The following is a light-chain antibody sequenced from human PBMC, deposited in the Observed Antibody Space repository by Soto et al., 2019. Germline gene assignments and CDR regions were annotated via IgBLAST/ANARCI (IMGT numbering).Light chain of an antibody. V-gene: IGLV2-8*01. CDR3: SSYAGSNNPYV. Sequence: QSVLTQPPSVSGSPGQSVTISCTGTSTDFVGYNRVSWYQQPPGTAPKLMIYEVTKRPLGVPDRFSGSKSGNTASLTVSGLQAEDEADYYCSSYAGSNNPYVFGTGTKLTVL. J-gene: IGLJ1*01. CDR1: STDFVGYNR. CDR2: EVT.